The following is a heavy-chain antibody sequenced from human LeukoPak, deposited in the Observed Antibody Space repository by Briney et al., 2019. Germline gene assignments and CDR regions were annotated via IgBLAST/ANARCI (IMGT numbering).Heavy chain of an antibody. CDR3: ASRDSSGLFYDY. V-gene: IGHV1-69*04. CDR2: IIPILGIA. CDR1: GGTFSSYA. J-gene: IGHJ4*02. D-gene: IGHD6-19*01. Sequence: SVKVSCKASGGTFSSYAISWVRQAPGQGLEWMGRIIPILGIANYAQKFQGRVTITADKSTSTAYMELSGLRSEDTAVYYCASRDSSGLFYDYWGQGTLVTVSS.